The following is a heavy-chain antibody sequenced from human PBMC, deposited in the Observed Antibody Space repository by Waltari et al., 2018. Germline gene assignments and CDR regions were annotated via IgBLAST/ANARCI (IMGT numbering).Heavy chain of an antibody. J-gene: IGHJ4*02. Sequence: QVQLVESGGGVVQPGRSLRLSCAAAGFTFSSYAMHWVRQAPGKGLEWVAVISYDGSNKYYADSVKGRFTISRDNSKNTLYLQMNSLRAEDTAVYYCARGFYDSSGSTYYFDYWGQGTLVTVSS. D-gene: IGHD3-22*01. V-gene: IGHV3-30-3*01. CDR3: ARGFYDSSGSTYYFDY. CDR1: GFTFSSYA. CDR2: ISYDGSNK.